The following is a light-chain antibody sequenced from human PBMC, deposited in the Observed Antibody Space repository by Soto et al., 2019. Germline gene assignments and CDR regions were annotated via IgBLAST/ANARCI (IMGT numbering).Light chain of an antibody. CDR1: QSVSSSY. CDR3: XQXXSSPPKYT. V-gene: IGKV3-20*01. CDR2: GAS. J-gene: IGKJ2*01. Sequence: EIVLTQSPGTLSLSPGERATLSCRASQSVSSSYLAWYQQKPGQAPRLLIYGASSRATGIPDRFSGSGSGXDXTXXXXXXXPXDFXXXXXXQXXSSPPKYTFGQGTKLEIK.